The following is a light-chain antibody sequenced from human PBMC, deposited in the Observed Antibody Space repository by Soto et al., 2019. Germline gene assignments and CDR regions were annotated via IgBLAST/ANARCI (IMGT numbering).Light chain of an antibody. CDR2: EAS. J-gene: IGKJ2*01. V-gene: IGKV1-33*01. CDR3: QQYDKLPYT. CDR1: QGIYNY. Sequence: DLQMTQSPSSLSASVGDRVTITCQASQGIYNYLSWYQQKPGKVPKLLIYEASNLETGVPSRFSGSGSGTDFTFTITSLQPDDFATYFCQQYDKLPYTFGQGTKLEIK.